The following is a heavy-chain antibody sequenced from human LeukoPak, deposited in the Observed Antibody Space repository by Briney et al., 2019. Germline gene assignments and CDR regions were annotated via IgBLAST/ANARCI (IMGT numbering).Heavy chain of an antibody. V-gene: IGHV3-23*01. J-gene: IGHJ4*02. CDR1: GFTFSSYA. Sequence: GGSLRLSCAASGFTFSSYAMSWVRQAPGKGLEWVSFISDSGGSTYYADSVKGRFTISRDNSKNTLYLQMNSLRADDTAVYYCAKGIFYGDYGAFDYWGQETLVTVSS. D-gene: IGHD4-17*01. CDR3: AKGIFYGDYGAFDY. CDR2: ISDSGGST.